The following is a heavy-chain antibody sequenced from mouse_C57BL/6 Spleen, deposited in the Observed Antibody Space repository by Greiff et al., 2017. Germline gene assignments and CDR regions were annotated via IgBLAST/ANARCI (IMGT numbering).Heavy chain of an antibody. CDR1: GFTFSDYG. V-gene: IGHV5-17*01. J-gene: IGHJ3*01. CDR3: ARNPFAY. CDR2: ISGSSTI. Sequence: EVQGVESGGGLVKPGGSLKLSCAASGFTFSDYGMHWVRQAPEKGLEWVAYISGSSTIYYADTVKGRFTISRDNAKNTLFLQMTSLRSEDTAMYYCARNPFAYWGQGTLVTVSA.